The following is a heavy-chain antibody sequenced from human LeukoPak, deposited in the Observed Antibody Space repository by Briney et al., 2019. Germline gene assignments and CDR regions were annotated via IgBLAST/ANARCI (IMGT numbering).Heavy chain of an antibody. J-gene: IGHJ5*02. CDR2: FYTTEST. Sequence: SETLSLTCTVSGGSLSCFYWTWIRQPAGKGLECIGRFYTTESTNYNPSLKSRDTMSVDTSKNHFSLNLISVTAADTAVYYCAREDSSGWSTWFDPWGQGTLVTVSS. CDR1: GGSLSCFY. V-gene: IGHV4-4*07. CDR3: AREDSSGWSTWFDP. D-gene: IGHD6-19*01.